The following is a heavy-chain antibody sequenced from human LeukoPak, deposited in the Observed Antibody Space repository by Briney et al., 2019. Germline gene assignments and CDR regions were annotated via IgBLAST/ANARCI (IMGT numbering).Heavy chain of an antibody. V-gene: IGHV4-39*07. CDR1: GDSIRSGTYS. J-gene: IGHJ4*02. Sequence: SEPLSLTCSVSGDSIRSGTYSWGWIRQPPGKGLEWIGEINHSGSTNYNPSLKSRVTISVDTSKNQFSLKLSSVTAADTAVYYCARGNSSGHPDFDYWGQGTLVTVSS. D-gene: IGHD6-19*01. CDR2: INHSGST. CDR3: ARGNSSGHPDFDY.